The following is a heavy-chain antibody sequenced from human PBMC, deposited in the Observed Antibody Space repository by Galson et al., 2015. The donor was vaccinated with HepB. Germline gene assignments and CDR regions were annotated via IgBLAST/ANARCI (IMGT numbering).Heavy chain of an antibody. J-gene: IGHJ1*01. V-gene: IGHV3-23*01. CDR1: GFTFSYYA. D-gene: IGHD2-21*02. CDR3: ARVELTFCGDDCEAENFQQ. Sequence: SLRLSCAASGFTFSYYAMSWVRQAPGKGLEWISAITPSGDNTYSADSVKGRFTISRDNSKNTLYLQMSNLRADDTAIYFCARVELTFCGDDCEAENFQQWGQGTLVTVSS. CDR2: ITPSGDNT.